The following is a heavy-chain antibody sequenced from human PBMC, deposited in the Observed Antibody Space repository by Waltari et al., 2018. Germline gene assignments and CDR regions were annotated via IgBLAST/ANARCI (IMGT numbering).Heavy chain of an antibody. CDR1: GGTFSSYA. CDR2: IIPIFGTA. V-gene: IGHV1-69*13. Sequence: QVQLVQSGAEVKKPWSSVKVSCKAAGGTFSSYAISWVRQAPGQGLEWMGGIIPIFGTANYAQKFQCRVTITADESTSTAYMELSSLRSEDTAVYYCAQRRSIGWYWFDPWGQGTLVTVSS. D-gene: IGHD6-19*01. CDR3: AQRRSIGWYWFDP. J-gene: IGHJ5*02.